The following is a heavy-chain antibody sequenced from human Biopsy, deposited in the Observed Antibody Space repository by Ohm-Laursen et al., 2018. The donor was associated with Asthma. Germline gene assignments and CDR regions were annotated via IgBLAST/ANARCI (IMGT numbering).Heavy chain of an antibody. CDR1: GFTFSSYG. V-gene: IGHV3-30*03. CDR3: ARDGVVPDAMYYHYYYGLDV. Sequence: SLRLSCAASGFTFSSYGMHWVRQAPGKGLEWVALISNDGSSKYYADSVKGRFTISRDNAKNTLYLQMNSLRVEDTAVYYCARDGVVPDAMYYHYYYGLDVWGQGTTVTVSS. J-gene: IGHJ6*02. D-gene: IGHD2-2*01. CDR2: ISNDGSSK.